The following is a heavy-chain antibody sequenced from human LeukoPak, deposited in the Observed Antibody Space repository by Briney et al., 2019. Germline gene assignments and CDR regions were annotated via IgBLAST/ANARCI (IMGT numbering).Heavy chain of an antibody. V-gene: IGHV3-23*01. Sequence: GGSLRLSCAASGFTVSSNYMSWVRQAPGKGLEWVSAISGSGGSTYYADSVKGRFTISRDNSKNTLYLQMNSLRAEDTAVYYCAKDREDYDFWSGPSKPIDYWGQGTLVTVSS. D-gene: IGHD3-3*01. CDR1: GFTVSSNY. CDR3: AKDREDYDFWSGPSKPIDY. J-gene: IGHJ4*02. CDR2: ISGSGGST.